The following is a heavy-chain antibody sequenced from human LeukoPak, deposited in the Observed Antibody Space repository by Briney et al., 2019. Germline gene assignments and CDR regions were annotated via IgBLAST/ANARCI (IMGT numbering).Heavy chain of an antibody. D-gene: IGHD4-17*01. V-gene: IGHV3-11*01. CDR3: ARDRLTTVIKRNWFDP. CDR1: GFTFSDYY. CDR2: ISSSGSTI. J-gene: IGHJ5*02. Sequence: GGSLRLSCAASGFTFSDYYMSWIRQAPGKGLEWVSYISSSGSTIYYADSVKGRFTISRDNAKNSLYLQMNSLRAEDTAVYYCARDRLTTVIKRNWFDPWGQGTLVTVSS.